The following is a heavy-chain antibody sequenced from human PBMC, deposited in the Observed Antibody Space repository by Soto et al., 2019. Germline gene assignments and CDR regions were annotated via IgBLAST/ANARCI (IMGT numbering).Heavy chain of an antibody. J-gene: IGHJ4*02. CDR2: IYHSGSI. CDR1: GGSISSNHW. D-gene: IGHD5-18*01. V-gene: IGHV4-4*02. Sequence: QVQLQESGPGLVKPSGTLSLTCAVSGGSISSNHWWSWVRQPPGKGLEWIGEIYHSGSIPYIPSLDWRVTIPVDESKAHFSLNLTSVTAADTAVYVCARAACGYSYFVYLGQGTLVTVSS. CDR3: ARAACGYSYFVY.